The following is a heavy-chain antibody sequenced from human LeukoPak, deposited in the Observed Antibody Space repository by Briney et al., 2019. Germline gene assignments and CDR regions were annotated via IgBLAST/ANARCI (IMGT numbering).Heavy chain of an antibody. J-gene: IGHJ6*04. Sequence: GGSLRLSCAASGLTFNSYSMTWVRQAPGKELEWVSAISGSGGRTYYADSVKGRYTISRDNSKNTLYLQMNSLRAEDTAVYYCARRSPALDVWGKGTTVTVSS. V-gene: IGHV3-23*01. CDR3: ARRSPALDV. CDR2: ISGSGGRT. D-gene: IGHD2-2*01. CDR1: GLTFNSYS.